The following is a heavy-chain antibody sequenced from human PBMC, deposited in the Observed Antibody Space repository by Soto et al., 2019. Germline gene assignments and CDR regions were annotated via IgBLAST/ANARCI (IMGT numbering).Heavy chain of an antibody. V-gene: IGHV3-33*01. D-gene: IGHD3-22*01. J-gene: IGHJ4*02. CDR3: ARDLIHYYDSSGTLDY. CDR1: GFTFSFYG. CDR2: IWYDGSNK. Sequence: GGSLRLSCAASGFTFSFYGMHWVRQAPGKGLEWVAVIWYDGSNKNCADSVKGRFTISRDNSKNTLYLQMNSLRAEDTAVYYCARDLIHYYDSSGTLDYWGQGTLVTVSS.